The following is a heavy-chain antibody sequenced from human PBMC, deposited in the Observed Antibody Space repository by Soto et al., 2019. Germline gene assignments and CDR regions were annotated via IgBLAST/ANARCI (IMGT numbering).Heavy chain of an antibody. J-gene: IGHJ4*02. D-gene: IGHD3-16*01. V-gene: IGHV4-39*01. CDR2: IYYSGNT. Sequence: SETLSLTCTVSGGSISSSSYYWGWIRQPPGKGLEWIGSIYYSGNTYYNPSLKSRVTISVDTAKNQFSLKLSSVTAADTAVYYCARRYGSSFDYWGQGTPVTVSS. CDR3: ARRYGSSFDY. CDR1: GGSISSSSYY.